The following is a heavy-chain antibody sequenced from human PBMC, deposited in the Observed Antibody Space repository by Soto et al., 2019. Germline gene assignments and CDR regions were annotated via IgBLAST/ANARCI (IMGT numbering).Heavy chain of an antibody. V-gene: IGHV3-66*01. J-gene: IGHJ3*02. Sequence: EVQLVESGGGLVQPGGSLRLSCAASGFTVSSNYMSWVRQAPGKGLEWVSVIYSGGSTDYADSVKGRFTISRDNSKNTLYLQMSSLRAEDTALYYCARDSNYVGAFDIWGQATMVTVSS. CDR2: IYSGGST. CDR1: GFTVSSNY. CDR3: ARDSNYVGAFDI. D-gene: IGHD4-4*01.